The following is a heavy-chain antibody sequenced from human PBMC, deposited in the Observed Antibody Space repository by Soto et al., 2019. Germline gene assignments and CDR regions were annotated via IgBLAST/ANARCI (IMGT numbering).Heavy chain of an antibody. CDR1: GVTFSGYY. Sequence: SETLSLTCAVYGVTFSGYYWSLIRPPPGKGLEWIGEINHSGSTNYNPSLKSRVTISVDTSKNQFSLKLSSVTAADTAVYYCARGVGYDFWSGYLGYYYYGMEVWGQGTTVTVSS. CDR3: ARGVGYDFWSGYLGYYYYGMEV. CDR2: INHSGST. V-gene: IGHV4-34*01. J-gene: IGHJ6*02. D-gene: IGHD3-3*01.